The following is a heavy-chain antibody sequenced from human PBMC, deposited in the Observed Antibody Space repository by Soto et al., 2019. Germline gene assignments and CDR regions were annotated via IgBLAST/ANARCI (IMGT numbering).Heavy chain of an antibody. D-gene: IGHD3-22*01. V-gene: IGHV1-18*01. CDR3: ARDRRITMIVVARFDY. CDR1: GYTFTSYG. J-gene: IGHJ4*02. Sequence: ASVKVSCKASGYTFTSYGISWVRQAPGQGLEWMGWISAYNGNTNYAQKLQGRVTMTTDTSTSTAYMELRSLRDEDTAVYYCARDRRITMIVVARFDYWGQGTLVTVSS. CDR2: ISAYNGNT.